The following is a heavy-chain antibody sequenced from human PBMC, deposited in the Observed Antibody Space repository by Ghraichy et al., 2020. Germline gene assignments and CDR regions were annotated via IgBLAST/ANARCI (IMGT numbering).Heavy chain of an antibody. Sequence: SETLSLTCAVYGGSFSGYYWSWIRQPPGKGLEWIGEINHSGSTNYNPSLKSRVTISVDTSKNQFSLKLSSVTAADTAVYYCARGRRPPPGFRSSGYYLLYAFDIWGQGTMVTVSS. CDR1: GGSFSGYY. CDR2: INHSGST. V-gene: IGHV4-34*01. CDR3: ARGRRPPPGFRSSGYYLLYAFDI. J-gene: IGHJ3*02. D-gene: IGHD3-22*01.